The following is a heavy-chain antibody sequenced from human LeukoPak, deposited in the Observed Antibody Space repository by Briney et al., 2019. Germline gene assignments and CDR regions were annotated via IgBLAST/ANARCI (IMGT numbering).Heavy chain of an antibody. CDR3: AREVRVAAAGDDFDY. V-gene: IGHV1-69*04. CDR1: GGTFSSYA. D-gene: IGHD6-13*01. J-gene: IGHJ4*02. CDR2: IIPILGIA. Sequence: GASVKVSCKASGGTFSSYAISWVRQAPGQGLEWMGRIIPILGIANYAQKLQGRVTMTTDTSTSTAYMGLRSLRSDDTAVYYCAREVRVAAAGDDFDYWGQGTLVTVSS.